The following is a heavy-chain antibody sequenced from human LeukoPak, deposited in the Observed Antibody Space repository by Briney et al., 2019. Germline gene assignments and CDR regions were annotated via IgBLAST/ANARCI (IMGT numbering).Heavy chain of an antibody. CDR1: GGSLSSNY. CDR3: ASLKLVAARVHWFDP. D-gene: IGHD2-21*02. CDR2: ISYSGST. Sequence: PSQSLSLTCTVSGGSLSSNYWGWIRQPPGKGLEWIGTISYSGSTFYNPSLKSRVTISVDTSKNQFSLKLSSVTATDTAVYYCASLKLVAARVHWFDPWGQGTLVTVSS. J-gene: IGHJ5*02. V-gene: IGHV4-39*01.